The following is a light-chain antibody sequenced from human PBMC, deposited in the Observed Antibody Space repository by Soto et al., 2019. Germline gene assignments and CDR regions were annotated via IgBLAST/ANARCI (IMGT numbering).Light chain of an antibody. J-gene: IGKJ2*03. Sequence: DVRMTQSPSSLSTFVGDRVSITCRASQTISSSLNWYQQKVGKAPKLLIYAGSTLQSGVPPRFSGAVSGTEFTLTISNVQPEDSATYYCQQSYGTPPSLGQGTKLEIK. V-gene: IGKV1-39*01. CDR1: QTISSS. CDR2: AGS. CDR3: QQSYGTPPS.